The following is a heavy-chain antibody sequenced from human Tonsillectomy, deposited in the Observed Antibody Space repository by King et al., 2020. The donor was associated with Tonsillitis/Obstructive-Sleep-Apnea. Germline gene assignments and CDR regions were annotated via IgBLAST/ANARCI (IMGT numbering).Heavy chain of an antibody. CDR1: GFTFSSYV. CDR3: AKDRGGYCSSTSCLDAFDI. CDR2: FSGSGGST. V-gene: IGHV3-23*04. Sequence: VQLVESGGGLVQPGGSLRLSCAASGFTFSSYVMSWVRQAPGKGLEWVSAFSGSGGSTYYADSVKGRFTISRDNSKNTLYLQMSSLRAEGTAVYYCAKDRGGYCSSTSCLDAFDIWGQGTMVTVSS. J-gene: IGHJ3*02. D-gene: IGHD2-2*01.